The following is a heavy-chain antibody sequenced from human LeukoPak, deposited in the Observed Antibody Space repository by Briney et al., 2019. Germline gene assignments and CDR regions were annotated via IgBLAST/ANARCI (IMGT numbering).Heavy chain of an antibody. V-gene: IGHV4-34*01. CDR3: ATTTAEVYYFDY. CDR2: INHSGGT. CDR1: GGSFSGYY. J-gene: IGHJ4*02. Sequence: SETLSLTCAVYGGSFSGYYWSWIRQPPGKGLEWIGEINHSGGTNYNPSLKSRVTISVDTSKNQFSLKLSSVTAADTAVYYCATTTAEVYYFDYWGQGTLVTVSS. D-gene: IGHD4-17*01.